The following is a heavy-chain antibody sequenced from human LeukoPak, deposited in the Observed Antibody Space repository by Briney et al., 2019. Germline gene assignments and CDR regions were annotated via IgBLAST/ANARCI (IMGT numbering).Heavy chain of an antibody. J-gene: IGHJ5*02. D-gene: IGHD3-10*01. CDR1: GYTFTGYY. V-gene: IGHV1-2*02. CDR3: ARWAYGSDASWFDP. CDR2: INPNSGGT. Sequence: ASVKVSCKASGYTFTGYYMHWVRQAPGQGLEWMGWINPNSGGTNYAQKFQCRVTMTRDTSISTAYMELSRLRSDDTAVYYCARWAYGSDASWFDPWGQGTLVTVSS.